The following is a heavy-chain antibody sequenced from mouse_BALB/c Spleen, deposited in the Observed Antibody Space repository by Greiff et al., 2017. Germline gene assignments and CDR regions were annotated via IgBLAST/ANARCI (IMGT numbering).Heavy chain of an antibody. Sequence: VKLQESGAELMKPGASVKISCKATGYTFSSYWIEWVKQRPGHGLEWIGEILPGSGSTNYNEKFKGKATFTADTSSNTAYMQLSSLTSEDSAVYYCARRFYYYGSSPLYYAMDYWGQGTSVTVSS. CDR2: ILPGSGST. CDR1: GYTFSSYW. D-gene: IGHD1-1*01. CDR3: ARRFYYYGSSPLYYAMDY. V-gene: IGHV1-9*01. J-gene: IGHJ4*01.